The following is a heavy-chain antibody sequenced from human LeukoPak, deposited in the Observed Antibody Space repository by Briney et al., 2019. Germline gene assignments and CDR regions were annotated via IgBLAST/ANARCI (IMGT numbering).Heavy chain of an antibody. V-gene: IGHV4-59*01. J-gene: IGHJ4*02. CDR3: ARGGYSGYDLDY. CDR2: IYYSGST. D-gene: IGHD5-12*01. CDR1: GGSISSYY. Sequence: SETLSLTCSVSGGSISSYYWRWIRQPPGKGLEWIGYIYYSGSTNYNPSLKSRVTISVDTSKNQFSLKLSSVTAADTAVYYCARGGYSGYDLDYWGQGTLVTVSS.